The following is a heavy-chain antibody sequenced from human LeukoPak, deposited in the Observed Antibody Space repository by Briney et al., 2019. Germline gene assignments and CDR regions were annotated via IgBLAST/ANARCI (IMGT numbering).Heavy chain of an antibody. CDR1: GGSFSGYY. D-gene: IGHD5-18*01. J-gene: IGHJ4*02. Sequence: SETLSLTCAVYGGSFSGYYRSWIRQPPGKGLEWIGEINHSGSTNYNPSLKSRVTISVDTSKNQFSLKLSSVTAADTAVYYCARGRYSYGYFDYWGQGTLVTVSS. CDR3: ARGRYSYGYFDY. V-gene: IGHV4-34*01. CDR2: INHSGST.